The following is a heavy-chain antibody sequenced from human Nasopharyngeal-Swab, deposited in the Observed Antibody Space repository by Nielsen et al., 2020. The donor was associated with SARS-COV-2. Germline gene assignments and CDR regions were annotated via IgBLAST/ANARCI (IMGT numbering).Heavy chain of an antibody. CDR1: GFTFSSYA. CDR2: ISGSGGST. V-gene: IGHV3-23*01. D-gene: IGHD1-26*01. Sequence: GVLKISCAASGFTFSSYAMSWVRQAPGKGLEWVSAISGSGGSTYYADSVKGRFTISRDNSKNTLYLQMNSLRAEDTAVYYCAKRVGATIDYWGQGTLVTVSS. J-gene: IGHJ4*02. CDR3: AKRVGATIDY.